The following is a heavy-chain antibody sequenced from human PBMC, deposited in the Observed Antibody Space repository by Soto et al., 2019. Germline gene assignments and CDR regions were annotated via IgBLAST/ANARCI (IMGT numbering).Heavy chain of an antibody. J-gene: IGHJ4*02. CDR1: GDSFDKFA. Sequence: QVQLVQSGAEMKKPGSSVNVSCKASGDSFDKFAFSWVRQAPGQGLEWLGGIIPFFKTANYAQTFHDRVTISADESTNTVYLQLRSLTPDDTALYFCARDGAKQIVLSPLGYWGQGTMITVSS. CDR3: ARDGAKQIVLSPLGY. V-gene: IGHV1-69*01. D-gene: IGHD2-21*01. CDR2: IIPFFKTA.